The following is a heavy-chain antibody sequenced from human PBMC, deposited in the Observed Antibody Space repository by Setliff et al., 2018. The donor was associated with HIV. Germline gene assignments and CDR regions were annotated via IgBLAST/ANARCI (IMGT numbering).Heavy chain of an antibody. V-gene: IGHV4-61*02. D-gene: IGHD6-19*01. CDR1: GDSISGSSYY. J-gene: IGHJ6*02. CDR2: IYASGST. Sequence: SETLSLTCTVSGDSISGSSYYWSWIRQPAEKGLEWIGRIYASGSTNYNPSLRSRVAISVDTSKNHFSLNLSSVTAADTAVYYCARVDEAGTADFYYYFYGMDVWGQGTTVTVSS. CDR3: ARVDEAGTADFYYYFYGMDV.